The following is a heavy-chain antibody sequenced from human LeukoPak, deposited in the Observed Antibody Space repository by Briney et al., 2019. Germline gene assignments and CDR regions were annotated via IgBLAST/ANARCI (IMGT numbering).Heavy chain of an antibody. Sequence: GGSLRLSCAAYGFTFSSYAMSWVRQAPGKGLEWVSAISGSGGSTYYADSVKGRFTISRDNSKNTLYLQMNSLRAEDTAVYYCAKTPWSYYDSSGYYGFGYWGQGTLVTVSS. J-gene: IGHJ4*02. CDR3: AKTPWSYYDSSGYYGFGY. D-gene: IGHD3-22*01. V-gene: IGHV3-23*01. CDR2: ISGSGGST. CDR1: GFTFSSYA.